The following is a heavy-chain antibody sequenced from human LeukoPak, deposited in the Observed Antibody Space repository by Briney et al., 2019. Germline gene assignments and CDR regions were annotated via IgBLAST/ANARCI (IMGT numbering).Heavy chain of an antibody. CDR3: ARQHSAKRNRRITMVRVDY. D-gene: IGHD3-10*01. Sequence: SETLSLTCAVYGGSFSGYYWSWIRQPPGKGLEWIGEINHSGSTNYNPSLKSRVTISVDTSKNQFSLKLSSVTAADTAVYYCARQHSAKRNRRITMVRVDYWGQGTLVTVSS. V-gene: IGHV4-34*01. CDR1: GGSFSGYY. J-gene: IGHJ4*02. CDR2: INHSGST.